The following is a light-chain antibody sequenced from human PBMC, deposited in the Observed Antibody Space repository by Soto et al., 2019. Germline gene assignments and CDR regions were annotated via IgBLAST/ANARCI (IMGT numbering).Light chain of an antibody. J-gene: IGKJ5*01. Sequence: IQMNHSTSSLSASVGDRVTITGRASQNINIYGSWFQQKPGKAPNLLIFGASNLQSGVPSRFSGSGSGTEFTLTITNLHPEDVVTYYCHQSYTVPITFGQGTRLDIK. CDR2: GAS. CDR3: HQSYTVPIT. V-gene: IGKV1-39*01. CDR1: QNINIY.